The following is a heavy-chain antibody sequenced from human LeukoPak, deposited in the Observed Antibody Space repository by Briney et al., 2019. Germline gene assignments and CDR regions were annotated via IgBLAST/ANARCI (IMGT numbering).Heavy chain of an antibody. J-gene: IGHJ5*02. Sequence: ASVKVSCKVSGYTLTELSMHWVRQAPGQGLEWMGWINPNSGGTNYAQKFQGRVTMTRDTSISTAYMELSRLRSDDTAVYYCARLLTRLNWFDPWGQGTLVTVSS. CDR3: ARLLTRLNWFDP. V-gene: IGHV1-2*02. D-gene: IGHD6-25*01. CDR2: INPNSGGT. CDR1: GYTLTELS.